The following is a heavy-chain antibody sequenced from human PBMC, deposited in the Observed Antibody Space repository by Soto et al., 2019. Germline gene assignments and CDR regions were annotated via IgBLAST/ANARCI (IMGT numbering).Heavy chain of an antibody. J-gene: IGHJ6*02. CDR1: GFTFSSYT. Sequence: GGSLRLSCAASGFTFSSYTMSWVRQAPGKGLKWVSAISGSGGSTYYADSVKGRFTTSRDNSKNTRYLQMNSLRAEDTAVYYCAKEAAVAAYYYYYYGMAVWGQGTTVTVSS. CDR2: ISGSGGST. V-gene: IGHV3-23*01. D-gene: IGHD6-19*01. CDR3: AKEAAVAAYYYYYYGMAV.